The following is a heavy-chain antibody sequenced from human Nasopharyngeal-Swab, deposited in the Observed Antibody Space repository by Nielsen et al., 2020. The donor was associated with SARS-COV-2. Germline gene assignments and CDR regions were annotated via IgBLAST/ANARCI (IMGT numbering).Heavy chain of an antibody. Sequence: WIRQPPGKGLEWIGEINHSGSTNYNPSLKSRVTISVDTSKNRFSLKLSSVTAADTAVYYCARRGLITMIHRWFDPWGQGTLVTVSS. V-gene: IGHV4-34*01. CDR3: ARRGLITMIHRWFDP. D-gene: IGHD3-22*01. J-gene: IGHJ5*02. CDR2: INHSGST.